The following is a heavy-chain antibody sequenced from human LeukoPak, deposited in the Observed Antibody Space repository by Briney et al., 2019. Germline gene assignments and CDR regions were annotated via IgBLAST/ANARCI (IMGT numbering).Heavy chain of an antibody. CDR2: INPNSGGT. CDR3: ASDRLGYCSGGSCYFKDY. D-gene: IGHD2-15*01. V-gene: IGHV1-2*06. J-gene: IGHJ4*02. CDR1: GYTFTGYY. Sequence: ASVKVSCRASGYTFTGYYMHWVRQAPGQGLEWMGRINPNSGGTNYAQKFQGRVTMTRDTSISTAYMELSRLRSDDTAVYYCASDRLGYCSGGSCYFKDYWGQGTLVTVSS.